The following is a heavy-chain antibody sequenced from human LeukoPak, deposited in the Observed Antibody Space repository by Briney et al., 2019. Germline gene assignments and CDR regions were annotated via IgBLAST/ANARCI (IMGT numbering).Heavy chain of an antibody. Sequence: SETLSLTWTVSGXSISGYYGSWIRQPPGKGLEWIGYIFYTGSTNYNPSLKGRVTISVDTSKNQFSLKLSSVTAADTAVYYCARDHPGWWVWGQGTTVTVSS. V-gene: IGHV4-59*01. CDR2: IFYTGST. CDR1: GXSISGYY. J-gene: IGHJ6*02. D-gene: IGHD2-15*01. CDR3: ARDHPGWWV.